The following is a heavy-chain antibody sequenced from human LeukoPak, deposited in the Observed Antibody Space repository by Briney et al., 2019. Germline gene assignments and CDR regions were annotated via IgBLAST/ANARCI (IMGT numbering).Heavy chain of an antibody. J-gene: IGHJ4*02. CDR2: ISSSSSTI. Sequence: GGSLRLSCAASGFTFSSYSMNWVRQAPGKGLEWVSYISSSSSTIYYADSVKGRFTISRDNAKNSLYLQMNSLGDEDTAVYYCAREEAVGATTDFDYWGQGTLVTVSS. CDR1: GFTFSSYS. CDR3: AREEAVGATTDFDY. V-gene: IGHV3-48*02. D-gene: IGHD1-26*01.